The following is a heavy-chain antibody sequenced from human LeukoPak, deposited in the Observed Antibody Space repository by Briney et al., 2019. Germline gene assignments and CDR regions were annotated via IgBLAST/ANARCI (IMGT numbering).Heavy chain of an antibody. Sequence: PSETLSLTCAVSGGSISSGGYSWSWIRQPPGKGLEWIGYIYHSGSTYYSPSLKSRVTISVDRSKNQFSLKLSSVTAADTAVYYCASEYDKGRYFDYWGQGTLVTVSS. CDR2: IYHSGST. D-gene: IGHD3-9*01. CDR1: GGSISSGGYS. V-gene: IGHV4-30-2*01. J-gene: IGHJ4*02. CDR3: ASEYDKGRYFDY.